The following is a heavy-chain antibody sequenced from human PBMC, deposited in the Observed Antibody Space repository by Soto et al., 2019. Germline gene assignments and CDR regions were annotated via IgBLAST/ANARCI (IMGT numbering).Heavy chain of an antibody. D-gene: IGHD3-10*01. CDR1: GYIFANYA. CDR2: ISPGSGNT. CDR3: ARAPRGGVIIVITSAQIDY. J-gene: IGHJ4*02. Sequence: ASVKVSCKASGYIFANYAMQWVRQAPGQGLEWMGFISPGSGNTRYSQKFQARITITRDTSTSTVYMELSSLRSEDTAVYYCARAPRGGVIIVITSAQIDYWGQGTLVTVSS. V-gene: IGHV1-46*01.